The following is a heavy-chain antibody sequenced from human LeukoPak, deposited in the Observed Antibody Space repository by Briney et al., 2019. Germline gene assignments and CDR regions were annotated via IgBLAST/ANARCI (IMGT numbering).Heavy chain of an antibody. CDR3: ARVGPLSSSGLHYYYYYGMDV. Sequence: GASVKVSCKASGGTFSSYAISWVRQAPGQGLEWMGGIIPIFGTANYAQKFQGRVTITRDTSASTAYMELSSLRSEDTAVYYCARVGPLSSSGLHYYYYYGMDVWGQGTTVTVSS. D-gene: IGHD6-6*01. J-gene: IGHJ6*02. CDR1: GGTFSSYA. CDR2: IIPIFGTA. V-gene: IGHV1-69*05.